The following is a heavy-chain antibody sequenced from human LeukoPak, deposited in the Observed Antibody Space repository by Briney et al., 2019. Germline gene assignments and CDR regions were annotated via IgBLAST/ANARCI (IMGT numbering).Heavy chain of an antibody. D-gene: IGHD3-16*01. CDR1: GFTVSSNY. CDR3: ASQEGGDYFDY. V-gene: IGHV3-66*02. Sequence: GGSLRLSRAASGFTVSSNYMSWVRQAPGKGLEWVSVIYSGGSTYYADSVKGRFTISRDNSKNTLYLQMNSLRAEDTAVYYCASQEGGDYFDYWGLGTLVTVSS. J-gene: IGHJ4*02. CDR2: IYSGGST.